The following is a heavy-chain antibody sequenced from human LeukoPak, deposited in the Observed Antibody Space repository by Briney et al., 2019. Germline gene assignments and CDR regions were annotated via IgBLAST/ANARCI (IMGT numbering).Heavy chain of an antibody. Sequence: GGSLRLSCAASGFTFSSYAMTWVRQAPGKGLEWVSGISGSGGSTYYADSVKGRFTISRDNSKNTLYLQMNSLRAEDTAVYYCAKGYCTNGVCYPDYWGQGTLVTVSS. J-gene: IGHJ4*02. CDR3: AKGYCTNGVCYPDY. V-gene: IGHV3-23*01. CDR2: ISGSGGST. D-gene: IGHD2-8*01. CDR1: GFTFSSYA.